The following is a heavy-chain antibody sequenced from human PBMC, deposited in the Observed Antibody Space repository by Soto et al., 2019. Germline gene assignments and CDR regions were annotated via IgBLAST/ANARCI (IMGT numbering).Heavy chain of an antibody. CDR3: ARGSPSMAYFGEYYFDY. V-gene: IGHV3-53*01. Sequence: PGGSLRLSCAASGFTVSSSYMSWVRQAPGKGLEWVSLISGGGSTYYSDSVKGRFTISRDNSKNTLNLLMKSLRGEDTAVYYCARGSPSMAYFGEYYFDYWGQGSLVTVSA. CDR1: GFTVSSSY. CDR2: ISGGGST. D-gene: IGHD3-16*01. J-gene: IGHJ4*02.